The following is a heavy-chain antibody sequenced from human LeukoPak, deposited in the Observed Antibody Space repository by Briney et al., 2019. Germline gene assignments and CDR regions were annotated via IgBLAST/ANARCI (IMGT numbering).Heavy chain of an antibody. J-gene: IGHJ4*02. D-gene: IGHD3-22*01. CDR1: GFTFSSYA. CDR3: ARGPVSSSGFFDY. CDR2: VSSSVGTI. V-gene: IGHV3-48*04. Sequence: PGGSLRLSCAASGFTFSSYAMSWVRQAPGKGLEWVSYVSSSVGTISYADSVKGRFSISRDNAKKSLYLQMNSLRAEDTAVYYCARGPVSSSGFFDYWGQGTLVTVSS.